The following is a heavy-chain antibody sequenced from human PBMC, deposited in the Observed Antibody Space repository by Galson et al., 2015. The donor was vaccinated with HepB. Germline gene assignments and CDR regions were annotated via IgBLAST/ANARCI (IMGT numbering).Heavy chain of an antibody. Sequence: SVKVSCKASGYTFTSYGISWVRQAPGRGLEWMGWISAYNGNTNYAQKLQGRVTMTTDTSTSTAYMELRSLRSDDTAVYYCARDNFYGYCSGGNCYPFDYWGQGTLVTVSS. CDR1: GYTFTSYG. D-gene: IGHD2-15*01. V-gene: IGHV1-18*01. CDR2: ISAYNGNT. J-gene: IGHJ4*02. CDR3: ARDNFYGYCSGGNCYPFDY.